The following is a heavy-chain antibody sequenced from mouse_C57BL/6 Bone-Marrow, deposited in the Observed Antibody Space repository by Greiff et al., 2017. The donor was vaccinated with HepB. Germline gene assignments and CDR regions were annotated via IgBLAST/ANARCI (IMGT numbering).Heavy chain of an antibody. CDR1: GYAFSSSW. CDR2: IYPGDGDT. V-gene: IGHV1-82*01. Sequence: VQLQQSGPELVKPGASVKISCKASGYAFSSSWMNWVKQRPGKGLEWIGRIYPGDGDTNYNGKFKGKATLTADKTSSTAYMQLSSLTSEDSAVYFCASNYYGSSPYYAMDYWGQGTSVTVSS. J-gene: IGHJ4*01. D-gene: IGHD1-1*01. CDR3: ASNYYGSSPYYAMDY.